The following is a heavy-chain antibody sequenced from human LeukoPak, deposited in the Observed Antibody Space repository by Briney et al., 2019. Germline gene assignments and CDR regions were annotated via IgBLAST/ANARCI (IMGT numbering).Heavy chain of an antibody. CDR1: GGSISSSSYY. Sequence: PSETLFLTCTVSGGSISSSSYYWGWFRQPPGKGLEWIGSIYYSGSTYYNPSLKSRVTISVDTSKNQFSLKLSSVTAADTAVYYCARGSDPFLFEPWGQGALVTVSS. J-gene: IGHJ5*02. V-gene: IGHV4-39*01. CDR2: IYYSGST. CDR3: ARGSDPFLFEP.